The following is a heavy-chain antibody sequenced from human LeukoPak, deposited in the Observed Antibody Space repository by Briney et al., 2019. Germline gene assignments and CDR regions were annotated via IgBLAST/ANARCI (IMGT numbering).Heavy chain of an antibody. J-gene: IGHJ6*02. CDR3: AHSKTCYYDSSGYFCLYGMGG. CDR1: GFSRRNYG. D-gene: IGHD3-22*01. Sequence: GGSLSRSCAASGFSRRNYGMNWVRQTPDKGLEWVASISSTSSYIYYTDSVRGRFTISRDNTKNSLYLQMNSLRAEDTAVYYCAHSKTCYYDSSGYFCLYGMGGWGQGTTVTVTS. V-gene: IGHV3-21*01. CDR2: ISSTSSYI.